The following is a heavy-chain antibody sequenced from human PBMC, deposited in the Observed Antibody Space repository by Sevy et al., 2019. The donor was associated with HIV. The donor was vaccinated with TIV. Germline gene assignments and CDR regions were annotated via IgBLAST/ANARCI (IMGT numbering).Heavy chain of an antibody. J-gene: IGHJ4*02. CDR3: ARGGGNGWYYFDY. V-gene: IGHV1-69*13. D-gene: IGHD6-19*01. Sequence: ASVKVSCKASGGTFTTSGISWVQQVPGQGLEWMGGIIPILGTTNYAQRFQYGVTITADESTKTAYMELSSLRSEDTAVYYCARGGGNGWYYFDYWGQATSVTVSS. CDR1: GGTFTTSG. CDR2: IIPILGTT.